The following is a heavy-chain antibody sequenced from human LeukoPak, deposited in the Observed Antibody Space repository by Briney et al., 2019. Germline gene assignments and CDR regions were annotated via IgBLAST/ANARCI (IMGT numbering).Heavy chain of an antibody. CDR1: GDSVSSNSVA. J-gene: IGHJ4*02. CDR3: ARVGYDSSGSFFDY. CDR2: TYYRSKWYN. Sequence: SQTLSLTCAFSGDSVSSNSVAWNWIRQSPSRGLEWLGRTYYRSKWYNDYAVSVKSRITINPDTSKNQFSLQLNSVTPEDSAVYYCARVGYDSSGSFFDYWGQGTLVTVSS. V-gene: IGHV6-1*01. D-gene: IGHD3-22*01.